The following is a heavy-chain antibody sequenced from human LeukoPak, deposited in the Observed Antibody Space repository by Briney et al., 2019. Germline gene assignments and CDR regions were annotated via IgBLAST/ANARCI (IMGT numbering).Heavy chain of an antibody. Sequence: GGSLRLSCAASGFTFSSFWMSWVRQAPGKGLEWVAVISYDGSNKYYADSVKGRFTISRDNAKNSLYLQMNSLRAEDTAVYYCARRNDYGDHSSFDYWGQGTLVTVSS. CDR3: ARRNDYGDHSSFDY. CDR1: GFTFSSFW. V-gene: IGHV3-30*03. J-gene: IGHJ4*02. CDR2: ISYDGSNK. D-gene: IGHD4-17*01.